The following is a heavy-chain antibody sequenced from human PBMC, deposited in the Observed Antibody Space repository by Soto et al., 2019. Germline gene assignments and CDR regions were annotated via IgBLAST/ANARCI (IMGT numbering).Heavy chain of an antibody. CDR1: GGTFSSYV. CDR3: ARGEVVVDLRVKYDYGLDA. V-gene: IGHV1-69*12. Sequence: QVQLVQSGAEVKKPGSSVKVSCKASGGTFSSYVINWVRQAPGEGLEWMGGIIPIFGTTNYAQKFQGRATITADESTRTAYMDLSGLRSEDTAVYYCARGEVVVDLRVKYDYGLDAWGQGTTVTVSS. J-gene: IGHJ6*02. D-gene: IGHD2-15*01. CDR2: IIPIFGTT.